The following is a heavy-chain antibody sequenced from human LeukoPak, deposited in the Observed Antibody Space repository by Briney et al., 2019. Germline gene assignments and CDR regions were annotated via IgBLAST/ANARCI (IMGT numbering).Heavy chain of an antibody. J-gene: IGHJ6*02. CDR2: IWYDGSNK. CDR1: GFTFSSYG. V-gene: IGHV3-33*01. CDR3: ARAHNEWFYRHGMDV. Sequence: PGGSLRLSCAASGFTFSSYGMHWVRQAPGKGLEWVAVIWYDGSNKYYADSVKGRFTISRDNSKNTLYLQMNSLRAEDTAVYYCARAHNEWFYRHGMDVWGQGTTVTVSS. D-gene: IGHD3-3*01.